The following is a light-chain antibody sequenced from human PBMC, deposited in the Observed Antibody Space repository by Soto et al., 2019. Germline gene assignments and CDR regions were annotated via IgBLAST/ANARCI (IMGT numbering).Light chain of an antibody. CDR1: QSVSNN. CDR3: QQYHHWPVT. V-gene: IGKV3-15*01. CDR2: GAS. Sequence: EIVMTQSPAILSVSPGDRATLSCRAGQSVSNNLAWYQQKPGQAPRLLIYGASSRATGLPSRFSGSGSGTDFTLTIDSLQSEDVAVYYCQQYHHWPVTFGGGAKVDIK. J-gene: IGKJ4*01.